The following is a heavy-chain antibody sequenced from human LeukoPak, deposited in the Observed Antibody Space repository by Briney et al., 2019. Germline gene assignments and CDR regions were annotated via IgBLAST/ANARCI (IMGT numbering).Heavy chain of an antibody. CDR2: ISGSGGST. J-gene: IGHJ4*02. D-gene: IGHD6-19*01. V-gene: IGHV3-23*01. Sequence: PGGSLRLSCAASGLTFSSYAMSCVRQAPGKGLEWVSAISGSGGSTYYADSVKGRFTISRDNSKNTLYLQMNSLRAEDTAVYYCAKDRGAVAGYYFDYWGQRTLVTVSS. CDR1: GLTFSSYA. CDR3: AKDRGAVAGYYFDY.